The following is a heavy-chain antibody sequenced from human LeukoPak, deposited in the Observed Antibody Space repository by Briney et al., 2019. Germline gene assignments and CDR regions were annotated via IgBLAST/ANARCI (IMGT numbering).Heavy chain of an antibody. Sequence: SETLSLTCAVYGGSFSGYYWSWIRQPPGKGLEWIGEINHSGSTNYNPSLKSRVTISVDTCKNQFSLKISSVTAADTAVYYCARGRYYDFWSGYRPIYFDYWGQGTLVTVSS. J-gene: IGHJ4*02. D-gene: IGHD3-3*01. CDR1: GGSFSGYY. CDR3: ARGRYYDFWSGYRPIYFDY. V-gene: IGHV4-34*01. CDR2: INHSGST.